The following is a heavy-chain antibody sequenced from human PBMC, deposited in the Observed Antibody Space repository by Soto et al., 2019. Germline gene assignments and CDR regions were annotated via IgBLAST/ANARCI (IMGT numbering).Heavy chain of an antibody. Sequence: QLVESGGGLVKPGGSLRLSCAASGFTFSNAWMSWVRQAPGKGLEWVGRIKGEADGGTTDYAAPVKGRITNSRDHSKDTLYLQMNSLKTEDTAVYYCTTGLSNGYYNFDYWGQGTPVTVSS. CDR2: IKGEADGGTT. CDR3: TTGLSNGYYNFDY. CDR1: GFTFSNAW. D-gene: IGHD3-22*01. J-gene: IGHJ4*02. V-gene: IGHV3-15*01.